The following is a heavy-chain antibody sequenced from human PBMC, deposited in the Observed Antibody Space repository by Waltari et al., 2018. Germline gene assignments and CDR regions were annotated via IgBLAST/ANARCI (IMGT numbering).Heavy chain of an antibody. V-gene: IGHV4-38-2*02. CDR2: IYHSGST. D-gene: IGHD6-13*01. J-gene: IGHJ4*02. CDR1: GYSISSGYY. Sequence: QVQLQASGPGLVKPSEALSLPCTVSGYSISSGYYWGWIRQPPGKGLEWIGSIYHSGSTYYNPSLKSRVTISVDTSKNQFSLKLSAVTAADTAVYYCARSRGAAAGPFDYWGQGTLVTVSS. CDR3: ARSRGAAAGPFDY.